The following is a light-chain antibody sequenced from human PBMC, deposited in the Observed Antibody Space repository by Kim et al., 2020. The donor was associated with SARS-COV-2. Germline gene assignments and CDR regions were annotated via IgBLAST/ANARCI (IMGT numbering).Light chain of an antibody. J-gene: IGLJ1*01. V-gene: IGLV2-11*01. Sequence: GQSVTISCTGTSSDVDGYNYVSWYQQHPGKAPKLMIYDGSKRPSGVPDRFSGSKSGNTASLTISGLQAEDEADYYCCSYAGSYTYVFGTGTKVTVL. CDR1: SSDVDGYNY. CDR3: CSYAGSYTYV. CDR2: DGS.